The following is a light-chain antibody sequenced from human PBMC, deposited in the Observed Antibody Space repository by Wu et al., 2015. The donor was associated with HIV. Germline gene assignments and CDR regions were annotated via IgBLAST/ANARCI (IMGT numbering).Light chain of an antibody. J-gene: IGKJ3*01. CDR2: GSS. CDR3: QLYGPSPFT. Sequence: EIVLTQSPATLSLSPGERVTLSCRASQNVNSYLAWYQQKPGQTPRLLIYGSSNRATGIPARFSGSGSGTDFTLHISRLEPEDFAVYYCQLYGPSPFTFGPGTKVEIK. CDR1: QNVNSY. V-gene: IGKV3-20*01.